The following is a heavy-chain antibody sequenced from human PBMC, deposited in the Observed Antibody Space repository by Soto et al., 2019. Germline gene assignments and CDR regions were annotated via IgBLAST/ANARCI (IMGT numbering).Heavy chain of an antibody. J-gene: IGHJ5*02. D-gene: IGHD6-13*01. CDR2: IYPGDSDT. Sequence: VESLKISCKGSGYSFTSYWIGWVRQMPGKGLEWMGIIYPGDSDTRYSPSFQGQVTISADKSISTAYLQWSSLKASDTAMYYCARHVRGSSSWPYNWFDPWGQGTLVTVSS. CDR3: ARHVRGSSSWPYNWFDP. CDR1: GYSFTSYW. V-gene: IGHV5-51*01.